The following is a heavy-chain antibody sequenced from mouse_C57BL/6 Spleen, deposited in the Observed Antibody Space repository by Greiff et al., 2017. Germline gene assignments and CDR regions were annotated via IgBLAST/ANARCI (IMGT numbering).Heavy chain of an antibody. CDR2: ISSGSSTN. Sequence: EVMLVESGGGLVKPGGSLKLSCAASGFTFSDYGMHWVRQAPEKGLEWVAYISSGSSTNYYADTVKGRFTISRDNAKNTLFLQMTSLRSEDTAMYYCARVYYGNYVPFAYWGQGTLVTVSA. J-gene: IGHJ3*01. CDR3: ARVYYGNYVPFAY. CDR1: GFTFSDYG. D-gene: IGHD2-1*01. V-gene: IGHV5-17*01.